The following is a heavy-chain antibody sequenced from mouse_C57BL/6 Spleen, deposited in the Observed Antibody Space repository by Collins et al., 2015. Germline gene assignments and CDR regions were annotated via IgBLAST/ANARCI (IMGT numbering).Heavy chain of an antibody. CDR3: ARGGNYYGSSLYAMDY. CDR2: IDPSDSET. J-gene: IGHJ4*01. D-gene: IGHD1-1*01. Sequence: QVQLQQPGAELVRPGSSVKLSCKASGYTFTSYWMHWVKQRPIQGLEWIGNIDPSDSETHYNQKFKDKATLTVDKSSSTAYMQLSSLTSEDSAVYYCARGGNYYGSSLYAMDYWGQGTSVTVSS. V-gene: IGHV1-52*01. CDR1: GYTFTSYW.